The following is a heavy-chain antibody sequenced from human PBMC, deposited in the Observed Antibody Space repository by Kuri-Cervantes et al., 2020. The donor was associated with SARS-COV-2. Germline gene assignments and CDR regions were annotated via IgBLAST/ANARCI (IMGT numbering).Heavy chain of an antibody. V-gene: IGHV4-39*01. CDR2: IYYSGST. J-gene: IGHJ6*02. CDR3: ASAWGYCSSTSCYNAPYYYYGMDV. D-gene: IGHD2-2*02. CDR1: GGSISSSSYY. Sequence: SETLSLTCTVSGGSISSSSYYWGWIRQPPGKGLEWNGSIYYSGSTYYNPSLKRRVTISVDTSKNQFSLKHSAVTAADTAVYYCASAWGYCSSTSCYNAPYYYYGMDVWGQGTTVTVSS.